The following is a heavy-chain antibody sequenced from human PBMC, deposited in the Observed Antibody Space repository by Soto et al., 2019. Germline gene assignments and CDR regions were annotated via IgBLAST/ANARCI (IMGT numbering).Heavy chain of an antibody. V-gene: IGHV1-2*04. CDR1: VYTFTGYY. J-gene: IGHJ6*03. D-gene: IGHD2-15*01. Sequence: ASGKVSCKASVYTFTGYYMHWERQAPGQGLEWMGWINPNSGGTNYAQKFQGWVTMARDTSISTAYMELSRLRSDDTAVYYCARAVEAEANYMDVWGKGTTVTVSS. CDR3: ARAVEAEANYMDV. CDR2: INPNSGGT.